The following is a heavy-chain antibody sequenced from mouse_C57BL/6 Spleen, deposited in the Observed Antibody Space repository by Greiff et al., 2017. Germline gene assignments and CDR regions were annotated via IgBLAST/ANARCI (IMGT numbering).Heavy chain of an antibody. Sequence: QVQLQQPGAELVKPGASVKLSCKASGYTFTSYWMQWVKQRPGQGLEWIGEIDPSDSYTNYNQKFKGKATLTVDTSSSTAYMQLSSLTSEDSAVYYCARAGGYSNYAMDYWGQGTSVTVSS. V-gene: IGHV1-50*01. CDR2: IDPSDSYT. D-gene: IGHD2-5*01. CDR3: ARAGGYSNYAMDY. CDR1: GYTFTSYW. J-gene: IGHJ4*01.